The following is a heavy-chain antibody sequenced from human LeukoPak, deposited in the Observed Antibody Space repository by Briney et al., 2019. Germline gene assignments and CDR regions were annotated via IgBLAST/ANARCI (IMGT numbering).Heavy chain of an antibody. Sequence: GESLKISCKGSGYSFTSYWIGWVRQMPGKGLEWMGIIYPGDSDTRYSPSFQGQVTISADKSISTAYLQWSSLKASETAMYYCARQAGYSYGSNWFDPWGQGTLVTVSS. CDR2: IYPGDSDT. J-gene: IGHJ5*02. D-gene: IGHD5-18*01. CDR1: GYSFTSYW. V-gene: IGHV5-51*01. CDR3: ARQAGYSYGSNWFDP.